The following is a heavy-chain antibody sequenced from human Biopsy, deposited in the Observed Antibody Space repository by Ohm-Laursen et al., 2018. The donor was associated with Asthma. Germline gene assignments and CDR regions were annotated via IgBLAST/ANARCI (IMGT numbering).Heavy chain of an antibody. CDR2: IYFSGST. D-gene: IGHD6-13*01. CDR1: GDSISSYY. CDR3: ARSLYSNSWQHVWFDS. Sequence: TLSLTCTVSGDSISSYYWSWIRQPPGKGLEWIGYIYFSGSTNYNPSLKSRVTISVDTSKNQFSLRLSSVTAADTAVYYCARSLYSNSWQHVWFDSWGQGTLVAVSS. J-gene: IGHJ5*01. V-gene: IGHV4-59*01.